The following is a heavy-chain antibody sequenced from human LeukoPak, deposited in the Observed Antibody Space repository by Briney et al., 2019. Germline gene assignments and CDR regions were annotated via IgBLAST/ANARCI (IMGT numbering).Heavy chain of an antibody. CDR3: ARQTGRFDP. CDR1: GGSLNSHY. CDR2: IYYNGNT. J-gene: IGHJ5*02. V-gene: IGHV4-59*11. Sequence: TPSETLSLTCTVSGGSLNSHYWAWVRQPPGKGVEWVGYIYYNGNTNYNPSLKSRVTKSVKTYKNQFSLRLISVTAADTAVYYCARQTGRFDPWGQGTLVTVSS.